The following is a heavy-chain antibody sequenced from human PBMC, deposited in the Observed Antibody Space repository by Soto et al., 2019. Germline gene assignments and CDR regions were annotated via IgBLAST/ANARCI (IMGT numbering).Heavy chain of an antibody. J-gene: IGHJ6*02. Sequence: SVKVSCKASGGTFSSYAISWVRQAPGQGLEWMGRIIPFIGTANYAQKFQGRVTITADESTSTAYMELTSLRSEDTAVYYCSMVVMATVPASYRYGMDVWGQGTTVTVSS. D-gene: IGHD4-4*01. CDR1: GGTFSSYA. CDR2: IIPFIGTA. CDR3: SMVVMATVPASYRYGMDV. V-gene: IGHV1-69*11.